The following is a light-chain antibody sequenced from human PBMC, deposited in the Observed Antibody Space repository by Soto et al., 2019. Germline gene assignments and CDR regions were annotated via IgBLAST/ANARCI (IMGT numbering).Light chain of an antibody. CDR2: WAS. CDR3: QQYYTTPPT. J-gene: IGKJ1*01. CDR1: QSVLYSSNNKNY. V-gene: IGKV4-1*01. Sequence: DIVMTQSPDSLAVSLGERATINCKSSQSVLYSSNNKNYLAWYQQKPGQPPKLLIYWASTRESGVPDRFSGRGSGKDFTLTISSLQAEDVAVYYCQQYYTTPPTFGQGTKVEI.